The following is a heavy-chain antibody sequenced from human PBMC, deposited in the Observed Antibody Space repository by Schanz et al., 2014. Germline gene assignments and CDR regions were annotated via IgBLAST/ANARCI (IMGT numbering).Heavy chain of an antibody. Sequence: QVQLQEKGPRLVKSSQTLRRRRTGEGGSHEVSGYYWSWIRQQPGKALEWIGYIYHSGNTYFKPSLQSRLAMSVDTAKTQFSLSLSSATAADTAVYYCARAVGGNSALEWFDPWGQGTLVTVSS. J-gene: IGHJ5*02. D-gene: IGHD2-21*01. CDR1: GGSHEVSGYY. CDR2: IYHSGNT. V-gene: IGHV4-31*02. CDR3: ARAVGGNSALEWFDP.